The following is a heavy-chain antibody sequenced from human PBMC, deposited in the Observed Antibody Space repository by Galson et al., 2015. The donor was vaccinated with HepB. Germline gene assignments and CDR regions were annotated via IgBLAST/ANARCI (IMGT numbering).Heavy chain of an antibody. V-gene: IGHV3-33*01. CDR3: ARVALGFQELVYFDY. CDR2: IWYDGSNK. CDR1: GFTFSSYG. Sequence: SLRLSCAASGFTFSSYGMHWVRQAPGKGLEWVAVIWYDGSNKYYADSVKGRFTISRDNSKNTLYLQMNSLRAEDTAVYYCARVALGFQELVYFDYWGQGTLVTVSS. D-gene: IGHD1-1*01. J-gene: IGHJ4*02.